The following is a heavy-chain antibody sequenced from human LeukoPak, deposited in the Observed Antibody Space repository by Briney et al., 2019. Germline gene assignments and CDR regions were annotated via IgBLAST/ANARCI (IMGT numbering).Heavy chain of an antibody. Sequence: GGSLRLSCVVSGFTFSDHYMSWIRQAPGKGLESVSYISPSTNTIYYADSVKGRFTISRDNAKNSLYLQMNSLRAEDTAVYYCASVHDYGDYKLGGDWYFDLWGRGTLVTVSS. CDR1: GFTFSDHY. J-gene: IGHJ2*01. CDR3: ASVHDYGDYKLGGDWYFDL. D-gene: IGHD4-17*01. CDR2: ISPSTNTI. V-gene: IGHV3-11*04.